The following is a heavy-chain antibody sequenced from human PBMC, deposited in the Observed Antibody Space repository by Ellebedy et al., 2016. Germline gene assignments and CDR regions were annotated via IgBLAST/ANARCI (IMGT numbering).Heavy chain of an antibody. CDR3: ARRLSIGISGLGWFDP. J-gene: IGHJ5*02. CDR1: GGSITSYY. V-gene: IGHV4-39*01. CDR2: LYYSGST. Sequence: SETLSLXXTVSGGSITSYYWGWIRQPPGKGLEWIGSLYYSGSTYYSPSLTSRVTISVDTSRNQFSLKLSSVTAADTALYYCARRLSIGISGLGWFDPWGQGILVTVSS. D-gene: IGHD1-14*01.